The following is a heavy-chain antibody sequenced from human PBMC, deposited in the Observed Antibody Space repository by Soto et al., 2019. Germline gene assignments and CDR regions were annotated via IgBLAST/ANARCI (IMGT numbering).Heavy chain of an antibody. CDR2: IYYSGST. CDR1: GGSVNNANYF. D-gene: IGHD4-17*01. J-gene: IGHJ6*02. V-gene: IGHV4-31*03. CDR3: ARDADYGGSRGGMDV. Sequence: QVRLEESGPGLVKPSETLSLICSVSGGSVNNANYFWNWIRHHPENGLEWIGYIYYSGSTRYNPSFKTRATLSIDTSKIQFSLRLNSVTVADTAVYFCARDADYGGSRGGMDVWGRGTTVTVSS.